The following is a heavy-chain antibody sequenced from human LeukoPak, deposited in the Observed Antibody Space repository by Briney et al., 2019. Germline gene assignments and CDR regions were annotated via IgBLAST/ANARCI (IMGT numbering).Heavy chain of an antibody. D-gene: IGHD4-17*01. CDR3: ASQSYGDYVFDY. CDR1: GFTFSSYS. V-gene: IGHV3-21*01. CDR2: ISSSSSYI. Sequence: GGSLRLSCAASGFTFSSYSMNWVRQAQGKGLEWVSSISSSSSYIYYADSVKGRFTISRDNAKNSLYLQMNSLRAEDTAVYYCASQSYGDYVFDYWGQGTLDTVSS. J-gene: IGHJ4*02.